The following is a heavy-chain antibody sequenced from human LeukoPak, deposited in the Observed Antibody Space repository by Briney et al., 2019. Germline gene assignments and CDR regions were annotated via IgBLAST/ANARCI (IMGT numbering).Heavy chain of an antibody. CDR1: GDSVSSNSAA. J-gene: IGHJ4*02. CDR3: ARAGGGSSGSYSGIFDY. V-gene: IGHV6-1*01. D-gene: IGHD6-19*01. Sequence: SQTLSLTCAISGDSVSSNSAAWNWIRQSPSGGLEWLGRTYYRSTWYNDYAVSVKSRITINPDTSKNQFSLQLNSVTPEDTAVYYCARAGGGSSGSYSGIFDYWGQGTLVTVSS. CDR2: TYYRSTWYN.